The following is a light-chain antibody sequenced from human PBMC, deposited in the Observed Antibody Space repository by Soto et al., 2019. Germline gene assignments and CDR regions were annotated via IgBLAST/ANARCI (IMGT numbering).Light chain of an antibody. CDR2: DAS. J-gene: IGKJ5*01. CDR3: QQRRNWPRT. CDR1: QSVSSY. Sequence: EIVLTQSPATLSLSPGERATLSCRASQSVSSYLAWYQQKPGQAPRLLIYDASNRATGIPARFSGSGSGTDFPLPIGSLGLEDFAFYSCQQRRNWPRTFGKGTRREIK. V-gene: IGKV3-11*01.